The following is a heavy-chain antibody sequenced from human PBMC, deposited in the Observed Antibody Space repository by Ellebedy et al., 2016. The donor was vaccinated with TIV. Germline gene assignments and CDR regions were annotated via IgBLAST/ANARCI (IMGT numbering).Heavy chain of an antibody. CDR3: ATDGSYGDYLSPAHAFEM. J-gene: IGHJ3*02. CDR2: INQDGSMK. CDR1: GFSFSSYW. V-gene: IGHV3-7*01. D-gene: IGHD4-17*01. Sequence: GESLKISCAASGFSFSSYWMSWVRQAPGKGLEWVANINQDGSMKNFVDSVKGRFTLSRDHAKNSLYLQMNSLRDEDTAVYYCATDGSYGDYLSPAHAFEMWGQGTMVTVSS.